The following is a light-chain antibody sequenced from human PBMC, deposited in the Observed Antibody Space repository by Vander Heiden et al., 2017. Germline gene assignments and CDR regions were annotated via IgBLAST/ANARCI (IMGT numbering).Light chain of an antibody. CDR3: SSYTSSSTRV. Sequence: QSALTRPDSVTGSPGRSVTISCTGTSSDVGGYNHVSWYQQHPGKAPKLMIYEVSNRPSGVSNRFSGSKSGNTASLTISGLQAEDEADYYCSSYTSSSTRVFGTGTKVTVL. CDR2: EVS. J-gene: IGLJ1*01. V-gene: IGLV2-14*01. CDR1: SSDVGGYNH.